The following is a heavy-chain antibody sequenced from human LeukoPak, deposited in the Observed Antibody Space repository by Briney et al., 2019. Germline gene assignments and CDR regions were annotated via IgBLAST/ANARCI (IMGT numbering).Heavy chain of an antibody. J-gene: IGHJ4*02. D-gene: IGHD4-17*01. Sequence: GGSLRLSCAASGFSFSNYDMHWVRKAPGKGLEWVAVIWYDGSNKYYADSVKGRFTISRDNSKNTLYLQMHSLRVEDTAVYYCARGDPTVTTKQNFDYWGQRTLVTVSS. CDR3: ARGDPTVTTKQNFDY. V-gene: IGHV3-33*01. CDR1: GFSFSNYD. CDR2: IWYDGSNK.